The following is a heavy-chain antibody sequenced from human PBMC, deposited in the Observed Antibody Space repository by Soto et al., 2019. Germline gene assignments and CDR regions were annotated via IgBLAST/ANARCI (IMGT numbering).Heavy chain of an antibody. CDR1: GFTFSSYG. V-gene: IGHV3-30*18. J-gene: IGHJ4*02. CDR3: AKVAREEHVFDY. D-gene: IGHD1-26*01. Sequence: QVQLVESGGGVVQPGRSLRLSCAASGFTFSSYGMHWVRQAPGKGLEWVAVISYDGSNKYYADSVKGRFTISRDNSKNTLYLQMNSLRAEDTAVYYCAKVAREEHVFDYWGQGTLVTVSS. CDR2: ISYDGSNK.